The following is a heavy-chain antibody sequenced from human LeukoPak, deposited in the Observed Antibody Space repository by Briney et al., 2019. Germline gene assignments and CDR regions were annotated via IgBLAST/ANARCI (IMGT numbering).Heavy chain of an antibody. D-gene: IGHD6-19*01. Sequence: GGSLRLSCAASGFTFSSYWMSWVRQAPGKGLEWVANIKQDGSEKYYVDSVKGRFTISRDNAKNSLYLQMNSLRAEDTAVYYCAREGLVLSYYGMDVWGQGTTVTVS. CDR3: AREGLVLSYYGMDV. CDR2: IKQDGSEK. V-gene: IGHV3-7*01. CDR1: GFTFSSYW. J-gene: IGHJ6*02.